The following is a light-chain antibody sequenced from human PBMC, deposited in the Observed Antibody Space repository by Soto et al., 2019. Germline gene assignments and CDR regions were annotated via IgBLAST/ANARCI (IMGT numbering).Light chain of an antibody. J-gene: IGLJ1*01. V-gene: IGLV2-14*01. CDR3: SSFTSRFTFV. Sequence: QSVLTQPASVSGSPGQWIDISCTGTRSDVGAYNYVSWYQQHPGKAPKLMISEVTNRPSGVSDRFSGSKSGNTASLTISGLQAEDEADYYCSSFTSRFTFVFGTGTKVTVL. CDR2: EVT. CDR1: RSDVGAYNY.